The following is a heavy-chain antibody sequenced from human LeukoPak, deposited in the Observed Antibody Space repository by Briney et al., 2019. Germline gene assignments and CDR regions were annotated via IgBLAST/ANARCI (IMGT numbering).Heavy chain of an antibody. J-gene: IGHJ4*02. CDR2: IYTSGST. CDR1: GGSISSYY. D-gene: IGHD3-3*01. Sequence: KASETLSLTCTVSGGSISSYYWSWIRQPAGKGLEWIGRIYTSGSTNYNPSLKSRVTMSVDTSKNQFSLKLSSVTAADTAVYYCARSTSGSVWDPPCFNYWGQGTLVTVSS. CDR3: ARSTSGSVWDPPCFNY. V-gene: IGHV4-4*07.